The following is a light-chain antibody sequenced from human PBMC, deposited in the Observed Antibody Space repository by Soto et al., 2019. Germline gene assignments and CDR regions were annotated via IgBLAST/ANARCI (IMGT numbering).Light chain of an antibody. CDR3: ISYTSSSTIVV. V-gene: IGLV2-14*01. Sequence: QSALTQPASVSGFPGQSITISCTGTSSDVGGYNYVSWYQPHPGKDPKLMIYDVSNRPSGVSNRFSGSKSGNTASLTISWLQAEDEANYYCISYTSSSTIVVVGGGTEVTVL. CDR1: SSDVGGYNY. J-gene: IGLJ2*01. CDR2: DVS.